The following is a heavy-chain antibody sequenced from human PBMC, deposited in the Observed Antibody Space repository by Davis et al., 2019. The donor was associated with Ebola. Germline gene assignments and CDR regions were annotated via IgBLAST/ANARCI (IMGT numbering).Heavy chain of an antibody. V-gene: IGHV3-33*06. D-gene: IGHD6-19*01. J-gene: IGHJ4*02. CDR3: VKVTRPASSGWYEY. CDR2: IWYDGSNK. Sequence: LSLTCAASGFTFSSYGMHWVRQAPGKGLEWVAVIWYDGSNKYYADSVKGRFTISRDNSKNTLYLQMSSLRAEDTAVYYCVKVTRPASSGWYEYWGQGTLVTVSS. CDR1: GFTFSSYG.